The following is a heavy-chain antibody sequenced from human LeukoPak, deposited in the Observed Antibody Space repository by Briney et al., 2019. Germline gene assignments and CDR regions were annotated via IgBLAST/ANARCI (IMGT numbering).Heavy chain of an antibody. CDR1: GGTFSSYA. CDR3: ARDVRNYYYDSSGYSWDAFDI. Sequence: SVKVSCKASGGTFSSYAISWVRQAPGQGLEWMGRIIPIFGTANYAQKFQGRVTVTTDESTSTAYMELSSLRSEDTAVYYCARDVRNYYYDSSGYSWDAFDIWGQGTMVTVSS. V-gene: IGHV1-69*05. D-gene: IGHD3-22*01. J-gene: IGHJ3*02. CDR2: IIPIFGTA.